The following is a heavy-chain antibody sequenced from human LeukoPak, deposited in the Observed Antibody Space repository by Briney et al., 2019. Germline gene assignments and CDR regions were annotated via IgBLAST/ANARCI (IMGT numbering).Heavy chain of an antibody. V-gene: IGHV4-59*01. Sequence: KPSETLSLTCAVYGGSFSGYYWSWIRQPPGKGLEWFGYISDSGTTNYNPSLKSRVTISVDTSKKEFSLKLSSVTAADTAVYYCARVTWFPGTSYYYMDVWGKGTTVTVSS. D-gene: IGHD1-1*01. CDR1: GGSFSGYY. CDR2: ISDSGTT. CDR3: ARVTWFPGTSYYYMDV. J-gene: IGHJ6*03.